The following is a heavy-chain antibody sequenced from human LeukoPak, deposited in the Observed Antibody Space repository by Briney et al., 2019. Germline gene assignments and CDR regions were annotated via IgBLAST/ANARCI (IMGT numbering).Heavy chain of an antibody. CDR1: GGTFSSYA. D-gene: IGHD3-9*01. CDR3: AREGDYDILTGQPRPRWFDP. V-gene: IGHV1-69*13. CDR2: IIPIFGTA. Sequence: SVKVSCTASGGTFSSYAISWVRQAPGQGLEWMGGIIPIFGTANYAQKFQGRVTITADESTSTAYMELSSLRSEDTAVYYCAREGDYDILTGQPRPRWFDPWGQGTLVTVSS. J-gene: IGHJ5*02.